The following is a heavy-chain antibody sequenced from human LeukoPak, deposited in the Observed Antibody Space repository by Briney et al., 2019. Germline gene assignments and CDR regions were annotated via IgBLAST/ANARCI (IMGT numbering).Heavy chain of an antibody. D-gene: IGHD1-26*01. Sequence: QPGRSLRLSCTASGFTFGDYAMSWVRQAPGKGLEWVGFIRSKAYGGTIEYAASVKGRFTISRDDSKSIAYLQMNSLKTEDTAVYYCTRDREGYYFDYWGQGTLVTVSS. J-gene: IGHJ4*02. V-gene: IGHV3-49*04. CDR1: GFTFGDYA. CDR3: TRDREGYYFDY. CDR2: IRSKAYGGTI.